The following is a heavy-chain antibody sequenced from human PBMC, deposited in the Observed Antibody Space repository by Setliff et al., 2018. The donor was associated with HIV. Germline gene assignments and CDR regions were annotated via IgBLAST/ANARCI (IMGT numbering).Heavy chain of an antibody. CDR3: ARHVHWSGPYYYNYYYVDV. D-gene: IGHD3-3*01. CDR2: MHYSGST. J-gene: IGHJ6*03. Sequence: QTMSPTSIPCARSMSSSSNHWDWLRQPPGKGLEWIGSMHYSGSTAYNCSLKSPVTLYVDSSKSQFSLRLRSVTAADTAVYYCARHVHWSGPYYYNYYYVDVWGQGATVTVSS. V-gene: IGHV4-39*01. CDR1: ARSMSSSSNH.